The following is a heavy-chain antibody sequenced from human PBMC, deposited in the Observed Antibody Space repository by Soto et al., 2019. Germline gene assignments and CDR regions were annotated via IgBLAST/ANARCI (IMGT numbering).Heavy chain of an antibody. CDR1: GGSISSGDYY. CDR2: IYYSGST. Sequence: QVQLQESGPGLVKPSQTLSLTCTVSGGSISSGDYYWSWIRQPPGKGLEWIGYIYYSGSTYYNPSLKSRVTIXXDXSXXQFSLKLSSVTAADTAVYYCARATTYYDLHKRFDPWGQGTLVTVSS. J-gene: IGHJ5*02. V-gene: IGHV4-30-4*01. D-gene: IGHD3-3*01. CDR3: ARATTYYDLHKRFDP.